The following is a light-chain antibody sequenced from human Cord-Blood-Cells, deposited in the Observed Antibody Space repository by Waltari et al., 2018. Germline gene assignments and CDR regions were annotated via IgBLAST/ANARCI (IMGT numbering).Light chain of an antibody. CDR3: SSYAGSNNYVV. CDR1: SSDVGGYHH. Sequence: QSALTQPPSASGSPGQSVTISCPGTSSDVGGYHHVSLYQQHPGKAPKLMIYEVSKRPSGVPDRFSGSKSGNTASLTGSGLQAEEEADYYCSSYAGSNNYVVFGGGTKLTVL. J-gene: IGLJ2*01. V-gene: IGLV2-8*01. CDR2: EVS.